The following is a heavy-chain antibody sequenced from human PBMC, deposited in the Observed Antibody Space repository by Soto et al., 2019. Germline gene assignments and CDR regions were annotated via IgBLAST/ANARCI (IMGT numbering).Heavy chain of an antibody. D-gene: IGHD3-10*01. J-gene: IGHJ4*02. CDR2: ISTYNGNT. CDR1: GYTFNNFG. CDR3: ARGGSTFSMVREVFSSDY. V-gene: IGHV1-18*01. Sequence: QVQLVQSEAEVKKPGASVRVSCKTSGYTFNNFGISWVRQAPGQGLEWMGWISTYNGNTTFAQKFQGRLTMTTDTSTSTAYMDLRSLRSADTAIYYCARGGSTFSMVREVFSSDYWGQGTLVTVSS.